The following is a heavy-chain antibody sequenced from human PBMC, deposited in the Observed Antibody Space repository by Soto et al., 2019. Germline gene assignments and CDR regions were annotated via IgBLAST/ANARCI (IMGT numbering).Heavy chain of an antibody. CDR2: ISGSGGTT. CDR1: GFTFSNYA. J-gene: IGHJ4*02. Sequence: EVQLLESGGGLVQPGRSLRLSCAASGFTFSNYAMSWVRQAPGQGLDWVSAISGSGGTTYYADSVKGRFTISRDNSKNTLFLQMNSLTADDAAVDYCAKFFGETGTNSGWPWSFHYRGQGTLVTVSS. D-gene: IGHD6-25*01. V-gene: IGHV3-23*01. CDR3: AKFFGETGTNSGWPWSFHY.